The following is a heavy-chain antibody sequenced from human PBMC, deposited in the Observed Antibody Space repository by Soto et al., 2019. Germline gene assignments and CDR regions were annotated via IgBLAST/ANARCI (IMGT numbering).Heavy chain of an antibody. J-gene: IGHJ4*01. D-gene: IGHD3-9*01. V-gene: IGHV3-23*01. Sequence: GGSLRLSCAASGFTFSSYAMSWVRQAPGKGLEWVSAISGSGGSTYYADSVKGRFTISRDNSKNTLYLQMNSLRAEDTAVYYCAKGVYFDWLFTSYYFDYWGHGTLVTVSS. CDR3: AKGVYFDWLFTSYYFDY. CDR2: ISGSGGST. CDR1: GFTFSSYA.